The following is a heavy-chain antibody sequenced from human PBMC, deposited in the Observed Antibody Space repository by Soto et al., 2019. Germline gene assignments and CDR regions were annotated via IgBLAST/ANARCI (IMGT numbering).Heavy chain of an antibody. CDR1: GGTFNSYT. CDR2: IIPILGIA. V-gene: IGHV1-69*02. CDR3: GLEWFVAGTDDAFDI. Sequence: QVQLVQSGAEVKKPGSSVKVSCKASGGTFNSYTINWVRQAPGQGLEWMGRIIPILGIANYAQKFQGRVTITADKSTSTAYMELSSLRSEDTAVYYCGLEWFVAGTDDAFDIWGQGTMVTLSS. J-gene: IGHJ3*02. D-gene: IGHD3-3*01.